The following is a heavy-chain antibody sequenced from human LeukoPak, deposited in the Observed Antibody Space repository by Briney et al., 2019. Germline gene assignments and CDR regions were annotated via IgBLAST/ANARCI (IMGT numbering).Heavy chain of an antibody. CDR2: ISGSGGST. CDR1: GFTFSSYG. D-gene: IGHD3-9*01. J-gene: IGHJ4*02. CDR3: ASYPTYYDILTGYAFDY. V-gene: IGHV3-23*01. Sequence: PGGTLRLSCAASGFTFSSYGMSWVRQAPGKGLEWVSAISGSGGSTYYADSVKGRFTISRDNSKNTLYLQMNSLRAEDTAVYYCASYPTYYDILTGYAFDYWGQGTLVTVSS.